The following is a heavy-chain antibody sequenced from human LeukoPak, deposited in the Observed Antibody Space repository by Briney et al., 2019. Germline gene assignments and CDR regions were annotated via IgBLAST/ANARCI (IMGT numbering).Heavy chain of an antibody. CDR3: ARDFMYSISCAGC. CDR1: GFTFSSYS. J-gene: IGHJ4*02. CDR2: IKTDGSST. V-gene: IGHV3-74*01. D-gene: IGHD6-13*01. Sequence: PGGSLRLSCAASGFTFSSYSMNWVRQVPGKGLMWVSRIKTDGSSTSYADSVKGRFTISRDNAKNTLYLQMNSLRVEDTAVYYCARDFMYSISCAGCWGQGTLVTVSS.